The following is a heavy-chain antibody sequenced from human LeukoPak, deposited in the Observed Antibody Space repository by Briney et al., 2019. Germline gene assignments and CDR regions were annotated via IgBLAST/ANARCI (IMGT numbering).Heavy chain of an antibody. V-gene: IGHV3-21*01. Sequence: GGSLRLSCAASGFTFSSYSMNWVRQAPGKGLEWVSSISSSSSYIYYADSVKGRFTISRDNAKNSLYLQMNSLRAEDAAVYYCARDGAGNTPLLWNRLYYFDYWGQGTLVTVSS. CDR3: ARDGAGNTPLLWNRLYYFDY. CDR1: GFTFSSYS. J-gene: IGHJ4*02. CDR2: ISSSSSYI. D-gene: IGHD3-10*01.